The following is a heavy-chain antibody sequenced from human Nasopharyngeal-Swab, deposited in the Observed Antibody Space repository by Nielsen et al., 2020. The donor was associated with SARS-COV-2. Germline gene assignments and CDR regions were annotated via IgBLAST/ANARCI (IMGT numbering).Heavy chain of an antibody. CDR3: AKDSGDILDSTWLPGGY. CDR1: GFTFSSYG. V-gene: IGHV3-30*18. CDR2: ISYDGSNN. Sequence: GGSLSLTCTASGFTFSSYGLHWVRQAPGKGLEWVAVISYDGSNNYYADSVKRRFTISRDNSKNTLYLQMNSLGAEDTAVYYCAKDSGDILDSTWLPGGYWGQGTLVTVSS. D-gene: IGHD7-27*01. J-gene: IGHJ4*02.